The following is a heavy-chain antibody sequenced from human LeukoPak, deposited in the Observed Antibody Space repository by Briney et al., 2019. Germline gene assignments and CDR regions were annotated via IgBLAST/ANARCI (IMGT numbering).Heavy chain of an antibody. CDR2: ISGRGGVT. J-gene: IGHJ4*02. CDR3: AKDTVAAVAVPY. Sequence: GGSLRLSCAASGFTFSSYAMSWVRQAPGKGLEWVSAISGRGGVTYYADSVKGRFTISRDNSKNTLYLQMNSLRAEDTAVYYCAKDTVAAVAVPYWGQGTLVTVSS. D-gene: IGHD6-19*01. V-gene: IGHV3-23*01. CDR1: GFTFSSYA.